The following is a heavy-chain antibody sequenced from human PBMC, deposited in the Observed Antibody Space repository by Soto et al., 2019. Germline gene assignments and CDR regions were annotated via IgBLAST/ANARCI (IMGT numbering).Heavy chain of an antibody. J-gene: IGHJ4*02. CDR1: GGSISSYY. CDR2: IYYSGST. D-gene: IGHD3-10*01. CDR3: ARVTRLLWFGELSGGFDY. Sequence: SETLSLTCTVSGGSISSYYWSWIRQPPGKGLEWIGYIYYSGSTNYNPSLKSRVTISVDTSKNQFSLKLSSVTAADTAVYYCARVTRLLWFGELSGGFDYWGQGTLVTVSS. V-gene: IGHV4-59*01.